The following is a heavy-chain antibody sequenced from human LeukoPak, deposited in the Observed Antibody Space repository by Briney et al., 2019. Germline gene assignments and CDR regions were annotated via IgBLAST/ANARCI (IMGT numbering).Heavy chain of an antibody. V-gene: IGHV1-18*01. CDR2: ISAYNGNT. Sequence: ASVKVSCKASGYTFTSYGISWVRQAPGQGLEWMGWISAYNGNTNYAQKLQGRVTMTTDTSTSTAYMELRSLRSDDTAVYYCASASLVKCSGSYCLGMDVWGQGTTVTVSS. CDR1: GYTFTSYG. D-gene: IGHD1-26*01. J-gene: IGHJ6*02. CDR3: ASASLVKCSGSYCLGMDV.